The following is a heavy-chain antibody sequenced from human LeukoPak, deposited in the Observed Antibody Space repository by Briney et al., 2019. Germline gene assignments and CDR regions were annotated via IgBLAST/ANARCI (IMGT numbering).Heavy chain of an antibody. CDR2: IYSGGST. CDR1: GFSVSSNY. Sequence: GGSLRLSCAASGFSVSSNYMSWVRQAPVKGLEWVSVIYSGGSTYYADSVKGRVTISRDNSKNTLYLQMNSLRAEDTAVYYCARGGQQLANAFDIWGQGTMVTVSS. CDR3: ARGGQQLANAFDI. J-gene: IGHJ3*02. V-gene: IGHV3-66*01. D-gene: IGHD6-13*01.